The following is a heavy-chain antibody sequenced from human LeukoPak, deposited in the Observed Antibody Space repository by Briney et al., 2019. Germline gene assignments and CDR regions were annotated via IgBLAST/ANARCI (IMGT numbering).Heavy chain of an antibody. V-gene: IGHV4-34*01. CDR3: ARVPGRPAAVFDY. J-gene: IGHJ4*02. D-gene: IGHD2-2*01. CDR2: LNHSGST. Sequence: SETLSLTCAVYGGSLSGYSWSWIRQPPGKGLEWIGELNHSGSTNYNPSLKSRVAISVDTSKNQFSLKLSSVTAADSAFYYCARVPGRPAAVFDYWGQGTLVTVSS. CDR1: GGSLSGYS.